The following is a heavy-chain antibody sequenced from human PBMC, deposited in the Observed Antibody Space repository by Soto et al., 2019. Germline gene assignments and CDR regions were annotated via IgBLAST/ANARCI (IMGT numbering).Heavy chain of an antibody. CDR3: ARSVEEYYYYMEV. J-gene: IGHJ6*03. V-gene: IGHV5-51*01. CDR1: GYSFTSYW. Sequence: GESLKISCKGSGYSFTSYWIGWVRQMPGKGLEWMGIIYPGDSDTRYSPSFQGQVTISADKSISTAYLQWSSLKASDTAMYYCARSVEEYYYYMEVWGKGTTVTVSS. CDR2: IYPGDSDT. D-gene: IGHD1-1*01.